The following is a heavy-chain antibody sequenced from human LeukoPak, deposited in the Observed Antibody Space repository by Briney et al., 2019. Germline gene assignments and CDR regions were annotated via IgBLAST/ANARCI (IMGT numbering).Heavy chain of an antibody. J-gene: IGHJ3*02. CDR2: IYYSGST. CDR1: GGSISSYY. Sequence: SETLSLTCTVSGGSISSYYWSWIRQPPGKGLEWIGYIYYSGSTNYNPSLKSRVTISVDTSKNQFSLKLSSVTAADTAVYYCARVSVSYYYDSSGSPGAFDIWGQGTMVTVSS. CDR3: ARVSVSYYYDSSGSPGAFDI. V-gene: IGHV4-59*01. D-gene: IGHD3-22*01.